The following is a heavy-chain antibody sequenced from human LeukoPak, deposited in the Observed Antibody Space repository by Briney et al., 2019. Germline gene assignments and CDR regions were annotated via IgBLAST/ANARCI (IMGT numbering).Heavy chain of an antibody. CDR3: ARAPPRANPYHYDSSGYPSPGY. Sequence: ASVKVSCKASGYTFTSYAMNWVRQAPGQGLEWMGWINTNTGNPTYAQGFTGRFVFSLDTSVSTAYLQISSLKAEDTAVYYCARAPPRANPYHYDSSGYPSPGYWGQGTLVTVSS. V-gene: IGHV7-4-1*02. CDR2: INTNTGNP. D-gene: IGHD3-22*01. J-gene: IGHJ4*02. CDR1: GYTFTSYA.